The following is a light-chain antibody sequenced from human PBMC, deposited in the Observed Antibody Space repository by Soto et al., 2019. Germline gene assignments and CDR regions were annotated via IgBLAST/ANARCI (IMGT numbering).Light chain of an antibody. CDR2: GAS. CDR3: QQSGSSPWT. Sequence: EIVLTQSPGTLSLSAGDRATLSCRASRSVSSNYLAWYQQKPGQTPRLLIYGASSRATGIPDRFSGSGSGTDFTLTISRLEPEDFAVYYCQQSGSSPWTFGQGTKVEIK. CDR1: RSVSSNY. J-gene: IGKJ1*01. V-gene: IGKV3-20*01.